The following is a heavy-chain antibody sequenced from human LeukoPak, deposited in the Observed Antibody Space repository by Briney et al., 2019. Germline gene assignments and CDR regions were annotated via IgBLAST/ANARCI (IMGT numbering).Heavy chain of an antibody. CDR3: ARGLPGP. Sequence: PSETLSLTCTVSGGSISSYYWIWIRQPPGKGLEWIGYIYYSGSTNYNPSLKSRVTISVDTSKNQFSLKLSSVTAADTAVYYCARGLPGPWGQGTLVTVSS. CDR2: IYYSGST. CDR1: GGSISSYY. J-gene: IGHJ5*02. V-gene: IGHV4-59*01.